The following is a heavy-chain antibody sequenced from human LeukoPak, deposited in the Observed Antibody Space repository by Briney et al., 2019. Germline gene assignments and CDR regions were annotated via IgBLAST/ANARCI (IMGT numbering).Heavy chain of an antibody. CDR2: INSDGYST. CDR3: ARDGELPADY. V-gene: IGHV3-74*01. Sequence: GGSLRLSCAASGFTFSRYWMHWVRQAPGKGLVWVSRINSDGYSTTYADFVKGRFTISRDNAKNTLYLQMNSLRAEDTAVYYCARDGELPADYWGQGTLVTVSS. J-gene: IGHJ4*02. CDR1: GFTFSRYW. D-gene: IGHD1-26*01.